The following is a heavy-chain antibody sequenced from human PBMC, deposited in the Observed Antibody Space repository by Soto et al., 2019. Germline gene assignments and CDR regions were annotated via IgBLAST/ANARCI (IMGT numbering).Heavy chain of an antibody. J-gene: IGHJ4*02. V-gene: IGHV3-48*02. CDR1: GFTFSSYS. CDR3: ARDSDTYGSGKDFDY. D-gene: IGHD3-10*01. Sequence: GGSLRLSCAASGFTFSSYSMNWVRQAPGKGLEWVSYISSSSSTIYYADSVKGRFTISRDNAKNSLYLQMNSLRDEDTAVYYCARDSDTYGSGKDFDYWGQGTLVTVSS. CDR2: ISSSSSTI.